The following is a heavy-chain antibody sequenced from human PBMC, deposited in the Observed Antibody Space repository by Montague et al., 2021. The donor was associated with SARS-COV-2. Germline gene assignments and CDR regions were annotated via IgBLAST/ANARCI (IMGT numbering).Heavy chain of an antibody. V-gene: IGHV4-34*01. CDR1: RGSFSGYY. Sequence: SETLSLTCTVHRGSFSGYYWTWIRQPPGKGLEWIGEINHSGGVNYNPSLKSRVTISVDTSKNHFSLKLRSVTAADTAIYYCARGYCGRPTGYRSLNYWGQGTLVAVSS. CDR2: INHSGGV. J-gene: IGHJ4*02. CDR3: ARGYCGRPTGYRSLNY. D-gene: IGHD3-16*02.